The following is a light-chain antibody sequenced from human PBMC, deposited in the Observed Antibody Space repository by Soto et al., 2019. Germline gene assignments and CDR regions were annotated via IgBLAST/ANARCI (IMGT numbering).Light chain of an antibody. J-gene: IGKJ5*01. Sequence: ICLTQSPDSLTVSLGERATINFKSSQIILSSSNNKNYLAWYQQKPGQPPKLLISWASTRDSGVPDRFSGSGSGATFTLTISSLQAEDVAVYYCQQYYNSPITFGQGTRLEIK. V-gene: IGKV4-1*01. CDR3: QQYYNSPIT. CDR1: QIILSSSNNKNY. CDR2: WAS.